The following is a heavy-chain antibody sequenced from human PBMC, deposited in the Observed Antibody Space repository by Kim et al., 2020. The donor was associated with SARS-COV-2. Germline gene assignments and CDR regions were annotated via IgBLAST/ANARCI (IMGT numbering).Heavy chain of an antibody. J-gene: IGHJ3*02. V-gene: IGHV4-39*07. D-gene: IGHD3-3*01. CDR1: GGSISSSSYY. CDR3: ARVNYDFWSTQPDAFDI. Sequence: SETLSLTCTVSGGSISSSSYYWGWIRQPPGKGLEWIGSIYYSGSTYYNPSLKSRVTISVDTSKNQFSLKLSSVTAADTAVYYCARVNYDFWSTQPDAFDIWGQGTMVTVSS. CDR2: IYYSGST.